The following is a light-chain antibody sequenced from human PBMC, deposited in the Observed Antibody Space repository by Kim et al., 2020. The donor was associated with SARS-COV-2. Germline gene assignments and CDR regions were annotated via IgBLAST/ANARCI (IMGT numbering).Light chain of an antibody. CDR1: QSVKSN. CDR2: DAS. V-gene: IGKV3-15*01. CDR3: QQYQDWYT. J-gene: IGKJ2*01. Sequence: LSVSLGERATLSCRASQSVKSNLAWYQQKPGRGPRLLIYDASTRGSGLPARFSGSGSGTEFTLTIDSLQSEDFAIYYCQQYQDWYTFGQGTKLEIK.